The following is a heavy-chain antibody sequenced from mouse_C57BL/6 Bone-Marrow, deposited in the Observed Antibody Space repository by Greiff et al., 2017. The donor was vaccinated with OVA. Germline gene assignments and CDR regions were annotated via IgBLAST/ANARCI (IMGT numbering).Heavy chain of an antibody. J-gene: IGHJ2*02. V-gene: IGHV1-50*01. CDR1: GYTFTSYW. CDR2: IAPSDSYI. Sequence: QLQQPGAELVKPGASVKLSCKASGYTFTSYWMQWVKQRPGQGLEWIGVIAPSDSYINYNQKFKGRATLTVDTSSSTAYMHLSSLTSEDSAVYYCAHYGSRLYLHYWGQGTSLTVSS. D-gene: IGHD1-1*01. CDR3: AHYGSRLYLHY.